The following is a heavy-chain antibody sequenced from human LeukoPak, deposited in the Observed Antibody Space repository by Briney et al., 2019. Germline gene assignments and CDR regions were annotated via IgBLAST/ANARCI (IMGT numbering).Heavy chain of an antibody. V-gene: IGHV3-30*03. CDR2: ISYDGSNK. CDR1: GFTFSSYG. J-gene: IGHJ3*02. D-gene: IGHD6-13*01. Sequence: PGGSLRLSCAASGFTFSSYGMHWVRQAPGKGLEWVAVISYDGSNKYYADSVKGRFTISRDNSKNTLYLQMNSLRAEDTAVYYCARPTSSEQQLVLDAFDIWGQGTMVTVSS. CDR3: ARPTSSEQQLVLDAFDI.